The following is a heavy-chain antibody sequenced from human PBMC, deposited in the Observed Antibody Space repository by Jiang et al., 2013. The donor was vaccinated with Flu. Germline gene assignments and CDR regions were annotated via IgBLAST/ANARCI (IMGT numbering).Heavy chain of an antibody. CDR1: GYNFPIHW. CDR2: IFPADSDT. D-gene: IGHD3-9*01. Sequence: GAEVKKPGESLKISCQTSGYNFPIHWIGWARQMPGKGLEWMGIIFPADSDTRYSPSFQGQVTISADKSINTAYLQWSSLNASDSAMYFCTRLGDILTGYGDYWGQGTRVTVSS. CDR3: TRLGDILTGYGDY. J-gene: IGHJ4*02. V-gene: IGHV5-51*01.